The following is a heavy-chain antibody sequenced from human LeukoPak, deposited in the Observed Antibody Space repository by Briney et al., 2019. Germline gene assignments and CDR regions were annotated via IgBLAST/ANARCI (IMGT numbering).Heavy chain of an antibody. J-gene: IGHJ4*02. V-gene: IGHV4-34*01. CDR2: INHSGST. Sequence: SETLSLTCAVYGGSFSGYYWSWIRQPPGKGLEWIGEINHSGSTNYNPSLKSRVTISVDTSKNQFSLTLSSVTAADTAVYYCARGRVSSSFGPIDYWGQGTLVTVSS. D-gene: IGHD6-13*01. CDR3: ARGRVSSSFGPIDY. CDR1: GGSFSGYY.